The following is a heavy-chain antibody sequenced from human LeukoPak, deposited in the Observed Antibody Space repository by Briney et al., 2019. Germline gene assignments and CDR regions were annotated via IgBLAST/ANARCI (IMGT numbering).Heavy chain of an antibody. CDR1: GFTFDDYA. J-gene: IGHJ4*02. CDR3: AKDKFDGSGSYYFDY. V-gene: IGHV3-43D*04. Sequence: GGSLRLFCAACGFTFDDYAMHWLRQAREKGLEWVSLFSWDGGRTYYADSVKGRFTISRDNSKNSLYLQMNSLRAEDTALYYCAKDKFDGSGSYYFDYWGQGTLVTVSS. D-gene: IGHD3-10*01. CDR2: FSWDGGRT.